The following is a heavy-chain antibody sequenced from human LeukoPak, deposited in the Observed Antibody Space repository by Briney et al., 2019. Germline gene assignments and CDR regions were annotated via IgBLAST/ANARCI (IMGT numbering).Heavy chain of an antibody. CDR3: AGAYGYNYFDY. D-gene: IGHD4-17*01. Sequence: GGSLRLSCAASGFTFSSYEMNWVRQAPGKGLEWVSVFYTGGNTYYADSVQGRYTISRDNSKNTLYLQMDSLRAEDTAVYYCAGAYGYNYFDYWGQGTLVTVSS. CDR1: GFTFSSYE. J-gene: IGHJ4*02. V-gene: IGHV3-53*01. CDR2: FYTGGNT.